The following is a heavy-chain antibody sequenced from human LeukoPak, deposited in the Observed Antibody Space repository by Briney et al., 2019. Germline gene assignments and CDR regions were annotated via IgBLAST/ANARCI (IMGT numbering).Heavy chain of an antibody. D-gene: IGHD2-2*01. J-gene: IGHJ3*02. CDR1: GYTFTSYD. Sequence: GASVKVSCKASGYTFTSYDINWVRQATGQGLEWLGWMNPNSGNTGYAQKFQGRVTMTRNTSISTAYMELSSLRSEDTAVYYCARDQDIVVVPAAIEAFAFDIWGQGTMVTVSS. V-gene: IGHV1-8*01. CDR3: ARDQDIVVVPAAIEAFAFDI. CDR2: MNPNSGNT.